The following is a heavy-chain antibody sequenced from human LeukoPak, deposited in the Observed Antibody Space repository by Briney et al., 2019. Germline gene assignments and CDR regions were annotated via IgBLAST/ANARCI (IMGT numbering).Heavy chain of an antibody. CDR1: GFSFSAYA. CDR3: AKDPPRRISNYYFDS. Sequence: PGGSLRLSCAASGFSFSAYAMSWVRQAPGKGLEWVSSIGASGDTKYYTDSVKGRFTISRDTSKYTLYLQMDSLRAEDTAIYYCAKDPPRRISNYYFDSWGQGTLVTVSS. J-gene: IGHJ4*02. V-gene: IGHV3-23*01. CDR2: IGASGDTK. D-gene: IGHD1-1*01.